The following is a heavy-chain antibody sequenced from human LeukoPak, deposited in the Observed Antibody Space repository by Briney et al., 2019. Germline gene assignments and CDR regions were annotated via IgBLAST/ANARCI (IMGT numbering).Heavy chain of an antibody. CDR1: GFTFSSYD. V-gene: IGHV3-23*01. D-gene: IGHD3-9*01. J-gene: IGHJ4*02. CDR3: ARMDADILTGSETYYFDY. Sequence: GGSLRLFCAASGFTFSSYDMSWVRQAPGKGLEWVSAISGSGGSTYYADSVKGRFTISRDNSKNTLYLQINSLRAEDTAVYYCARMDADILTGSETYYFDYWGQGTLVTVSS. CDR2: ISGSGGST.